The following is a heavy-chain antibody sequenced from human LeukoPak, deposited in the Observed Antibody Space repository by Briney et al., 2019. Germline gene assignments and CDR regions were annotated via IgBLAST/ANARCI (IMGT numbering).Heavy chain of an antibody. CDR2: IYTSGST. CDR1: GGSISSNSYY. J-gene: IGHJ4*02. D-gene: IGHD6-13*01. Sequence: SETLSLTCTVPGGSISSNSYYWSWIRQPAGKGLEWIGRIYTSGSTNYNPSLKSRVSISVDTSKSQFSLNLSSVTAADTAVYYCARSWAGFDYWGQGTLVTVSS. V-gene: IGHV4-61*02. CDR3: ARSWAGFDY.